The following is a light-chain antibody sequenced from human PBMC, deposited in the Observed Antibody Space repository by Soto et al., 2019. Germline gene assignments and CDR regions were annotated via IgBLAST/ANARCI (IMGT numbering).Light chain of an antibody. Sequence: QSVVTQPPSVSGAPGQSVTNSCTGSSSKIGAGYDVHWYQQFPGADPKLLIYGNSNLPSGVPDRFSGSKSGTSASLAISGLLAEDEADYYCQSYDGSLYVFGSGTKVTVL. V-gene: IGLV1-40*01. CDR3: QSYDGSLYV. CDR2: GNS. J-gene: IGLJ1*01. CDR1: SSKIGAGYD.